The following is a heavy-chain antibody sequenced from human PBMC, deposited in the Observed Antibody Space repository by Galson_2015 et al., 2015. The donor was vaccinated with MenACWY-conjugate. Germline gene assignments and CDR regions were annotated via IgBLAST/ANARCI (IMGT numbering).Heavy chain of an antibody. CDR3: ARDMGSVGDV. CDR1: EVTLHVYT. CDR2: IIPILGMT. V-gene: IGHV1-69*04. D-gene: IGHD1-26*01. J-gene: IGHJ6*02. Sequence: SVKVSCKASEVTLHVYTISGGRQAPGEGLEWVGRIIPILGMTNYGQRFQGRVTMTADKSTSTAYMELSSLRSEDTAVYYCARDMGSVGDVWGQGTTVIAS.